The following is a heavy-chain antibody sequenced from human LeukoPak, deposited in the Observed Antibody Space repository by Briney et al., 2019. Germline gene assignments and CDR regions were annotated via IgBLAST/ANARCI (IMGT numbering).Heavy chain of an antibody. V-gene: IGHV3-53*01. CDR1: GFNVHDNY. D-gene: IGHD2/OR15-2a*01. Sequence: GGSLRLSCAASGFNVHDNYMTWVRQPPGKGLEWVSVIFPGSDTYYSDAVKVRLTFSRDNSHHILILHMNSLRAEDTPLYYCAKSLTPRSPTTTWYHYYSLAVWGKGTTVTVSS. CDR2: IFPGSDT. J-gene: IGHJ6*04. CDR3: AKSLTPRSPTTTWYHYYSLAV.